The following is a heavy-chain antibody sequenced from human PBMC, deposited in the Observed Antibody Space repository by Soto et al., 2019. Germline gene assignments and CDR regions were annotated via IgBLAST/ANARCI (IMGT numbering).Heavy chain of an antibody. Sequence: QVTLKESGPVVVKPTETLTLTCTVSGFSLSNTRLGVSWIRQPPGKALEWLAHIFSNDEKSYSTSLKNRLTISKDTSMSQVVLTMTNVDPVDSATYYCALIKDCSRTDCYLASFDPWGQGTLVTVSS. CDR2: IFSNDEK. CDR1: GFSLSNTRLG. D-gene: IGHD2-2*01. V-gene: IGHV2-26*01. CDR3: ALIKDCSRTDCYLASFDP. J-gene: IGHJ5*02.